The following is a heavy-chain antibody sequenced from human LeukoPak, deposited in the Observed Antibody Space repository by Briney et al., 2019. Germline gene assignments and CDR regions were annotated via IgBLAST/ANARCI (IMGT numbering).Heavy chain of an antibody. J-gene: IGHJ4*02. CDR3: ARLIRGYSYGYLGTIDY. CDR1: GYTFTSYD. D-gene: IGHD5-18*01. Sequence: ASVKVSCKASGYTFTSYDINWVRQATGQGLEWMGWISAYNGNTNYAQKLQGRVTMTTDTSTSTAYMELRSLRSDDTAVYYCARLIRGYSYGYLGTIDYWGQGTLVTVSS. CDR2: ISAYNGNT. V-gene: IGHV1-18*01.